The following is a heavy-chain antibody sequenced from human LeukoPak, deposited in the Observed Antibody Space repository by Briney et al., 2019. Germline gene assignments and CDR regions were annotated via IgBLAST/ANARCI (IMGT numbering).Heavy chain of an antibody. CDR3: ARETYYYGSGSFHYMDV. Sequence: SETLSLTCAVYGGSFSGYYWSWIRQPPGKGLEWIGYIYYSGSTNYNPSLKSRVTISVDTSKNQFSLKLSSVTAADTAVYYCARETYYYGSGSFHYMDVWGKGTTVTIPS. CDR1: GGSFSGYY. V-gene: IGHV4-59*01. CDR2: IYYSGST. J-gene: IGHJ6*03. D-gene: IGHD3-10*01.